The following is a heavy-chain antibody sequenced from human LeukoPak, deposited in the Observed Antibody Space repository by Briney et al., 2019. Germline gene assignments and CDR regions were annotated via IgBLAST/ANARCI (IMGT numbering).Heavy chain of an antibody. CDR2: ISYDGSNK. CDR1: GFTFGDYA. CDR3: AKDHERAYCGGDCYYGMDV. V-gene: IGHV3-30*04. D-gene: IGHD2-21*01. Sequence: GGSLRLSCTASGFTFGDYAMSWVRQAPGKGLEWVAVISYDGSNKYYADSMKGRFTVSRDNSKNTLYLQMNSLRAEDTAVYYCAKDHERAYCGGDCYYGMDVWGQGTTVIVSS. J-gene: IGHJ6*02.